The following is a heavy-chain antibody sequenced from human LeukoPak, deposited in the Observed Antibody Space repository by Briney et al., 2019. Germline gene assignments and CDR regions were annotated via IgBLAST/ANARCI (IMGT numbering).Heavy chain of an antibody. V-gene: IGHV4-38-2*01. CDR2: INHSGST. CDR3: ARSRRRATYCGGDCYVEDI. CDR1: GYSISSGYY. D-gene: IGHD2-21*01. Sequence: SETLSLTCAVSGYSISSGYYWGWIRQPPGKGLEWIGEINHSGSTNYNPSLKSRVTISVDTSKNQFSLKLSSVTAADTAVYYCARSRRRATYCGGDCYVEDIWGQGTMVTVSS. J-gene: IGHJ3*02.